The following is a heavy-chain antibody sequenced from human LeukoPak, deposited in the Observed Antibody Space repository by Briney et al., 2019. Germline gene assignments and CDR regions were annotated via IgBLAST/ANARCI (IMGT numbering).Heavy chain of an antibody. Sequence: SETLSLTCTVSGGSISSYYWSWIRQPPGKGLEWIGYIYYSGSTNYNPSLKSRVTISVDTSKNQFSLKLSSVTAADTAVYYCARDQRYDLCSSTSCYNLGYNWFDPWGQGTLVTVSS. D-gene: IGHD2-2*01. V-gene: IGHV4-59*01. J-gene: IGHJ5*02. CDR1: GGSISSYY. CDR3: ARDQRYDLCSSTSCYNLGYNWFDP. CDR2: IYYSGST.